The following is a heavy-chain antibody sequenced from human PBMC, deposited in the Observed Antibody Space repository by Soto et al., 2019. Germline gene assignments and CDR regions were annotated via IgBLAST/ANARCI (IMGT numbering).Heavy chain of an antibody. CDR1: GFTFNYYW. V-gene: IGHV3-74*01. CDR2: ITSDGSST. Sequence: EVQLVESEGGLVQRGGSLRLSWAASGFTFNYYWMHWVRQAPGQGLGWVSHITSDGSSTNYADSVKGRFTISRYNAKNTLYLQMNTLRAEDTAVYCCARGDKGGFDLWGQGTTVTVSS. CDR3: ARGDKGGFDL. D-gene: IGHD2-21*02. J-gene: IGHJ3*01.